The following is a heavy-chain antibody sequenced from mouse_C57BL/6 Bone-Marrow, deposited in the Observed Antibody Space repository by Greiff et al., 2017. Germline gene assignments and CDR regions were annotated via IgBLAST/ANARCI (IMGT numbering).Heavy chain of an antibody. CDR2: ISSGGSYT. CDR1: GFTFSSYG. D-gene: IGHD2-3*01. Sequence: EVKLMESGGDLVKPGGSLKLSCAASGFTFSSYGMSWVRQTPDKRLEWVATISSGGSYTYYPDSVKGRFTISRDNAKNTRYLQMSSLKSEDTAMYYCACDGYHTLYFDYWGQGTTLTVSS. CDR3: ACDGYHTLYFDY. V-gene: IGHV5-6*01. J-gene: IGHJ2*01.